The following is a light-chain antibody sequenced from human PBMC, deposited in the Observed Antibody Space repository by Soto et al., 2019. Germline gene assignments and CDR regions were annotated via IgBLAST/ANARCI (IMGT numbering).Light chain of an antibody. Sequence: DIQMTQSPSTLSASVGDRVTITCRASQSISGWLAWYQQRPGKAPNLLIFDVSSLESGVPSRFSGSGYGTEFTLTIGSLQPDDFATYYCQHYDSYPITFGQGTRLEIK. CDR2: DVS. J-gene: IGKJ5*01. V-gene: IGKV1-5*01. CDR3: QHYDSYPIT. CDR1: QSISGW.